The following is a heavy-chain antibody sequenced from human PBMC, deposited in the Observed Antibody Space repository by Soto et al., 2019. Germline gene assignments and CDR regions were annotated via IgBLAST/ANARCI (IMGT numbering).Heavy chain of an antibody. V-gene: IGHV1-69*01. CDR3: ARSQGSSTSLEIYYYYYYGMDV. CDR2: IIPIPGTA. Sequence: QVQLVQSGAEVKTPGSSVKVSCKASGGTFGSYALSWVRQAPGPGLAWMGGIIPIPGTANYAQKFQGRVTIAADEATSTAYMELSSLRSEDTAVYYCARSQGSSTSLEIYYYYYYGMDVWGQGTTVTVSS. CDR1: GGTFGSYA. D-gene: IGHD2-2*01. J-gene: IGHJ6*02.